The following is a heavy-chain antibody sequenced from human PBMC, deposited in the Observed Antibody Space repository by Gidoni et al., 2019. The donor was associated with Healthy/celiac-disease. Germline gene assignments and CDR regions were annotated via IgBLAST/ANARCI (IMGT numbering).Heavy chain of an antibody. J-gene: IGHJ4*02. D-gene: IGHD6-13*01. Sequence: QVQLVESGGGVVQPGRSLRLSCAASGFTFSSYGMHWVRQAPGKGLEWVAVISYDGSNKYYADSVKGRFTISRDNSKNTLYLQMNSLRAEDTAVYYCAKPIVQELGFDYWGQGTLVTVSS. CDR2: ISYDGSNK. CDR1: GFTFSSYG. CDR3: AKPIVQELGFDY. V-gene: IGHV3-30*18.